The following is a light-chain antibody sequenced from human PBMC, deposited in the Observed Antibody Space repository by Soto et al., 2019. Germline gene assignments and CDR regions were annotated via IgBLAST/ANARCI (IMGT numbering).Light chain of an antibody. J-gene: IGKJ5*01. V-gene: IGKV3-11*01. Sequence: EIVLTQSPAILSLSPGESATLSCRASQGVSTYLAWYQQKPGQAPRLLIYDASNRASGVPARFSGSGSGTDFTLTISRLEPEDFGVYFGQQRSKWARITFGQGTRLEFK. CDR1: QGVSTY. CDR2: DAS. CDR3: QQRSKWARIT.